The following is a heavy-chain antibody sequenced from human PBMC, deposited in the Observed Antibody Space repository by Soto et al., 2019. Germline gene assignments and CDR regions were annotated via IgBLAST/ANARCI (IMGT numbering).Heavy chain of an antibody. V-gene: IGHV3-23*01. Sequence: EVQLLESGGGLLQPGGSLRLSCAASGFTFSSYAMSWVRQVPGKGLEWVSAISGTGANTYYADSVKGRFTISRDNYKNTLNLQMNSLRADDAAVYYCATLRFCTSSSCYGREGGYWGQGTLVTVSS. CDR3: ATLRFCTSSSCYGREGGY. CDR1: GFTFSSYA. J-gene: IGHJ4*02. D-gene: IGHD2-2*01. CDR2: ISGTGANT.